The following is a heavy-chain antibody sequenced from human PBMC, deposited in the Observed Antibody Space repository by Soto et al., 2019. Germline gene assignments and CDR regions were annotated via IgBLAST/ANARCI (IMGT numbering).Heavy chain of an antibody. CDR1: GFTFSSYA. CDR2: ISHSSGDT. D-gene: IGHD5-12*01. V-gene: IGHV3-23*01. Sequence: GGSLRLSCAASGFTFSSYAMSWVRQAPGKGLEWVSSISHSSGDTYYADSVKGRFTISRDNSRNTLYLQLSSLRDKDTAVYYCAKVDTWTYFDYWGQGTPVTVSS. J-gene: IGHJ4*02. CDR3: AKVDTWTYFDY.